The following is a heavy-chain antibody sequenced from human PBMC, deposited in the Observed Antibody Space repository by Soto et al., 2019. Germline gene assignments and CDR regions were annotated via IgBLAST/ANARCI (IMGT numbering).Heavy chain of an antibody. CDR2: ISSSSSYI. Sequence: GGSLRLSCAASGFTFSSYSMNWVRQAPGKGLEWVSSISSSSSYIYYADSVKGRFTISRDNAKNSLYLQMNSLRAEDTAVYYCARADEYYYDSSGYYPDAFDIWGQGTMVTVS. D-gene: IGHD3-22*01. CDR3: ARADEYYYDSSGYYPDAFDI. CDR1: GFTFSSYS. J-gene: IGHJ3*02. V-gene: IGHV3-21*01.